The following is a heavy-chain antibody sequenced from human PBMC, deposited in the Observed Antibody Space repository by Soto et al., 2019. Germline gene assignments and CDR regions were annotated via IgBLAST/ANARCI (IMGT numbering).Heavy chain of an antibody. J-gene: IGHJ4*02. CDR2: IYSGGST. Sequence: EEQLVESGGDLVQPGGSLRLSCAASGFTVSNNYMSWVRQAPGKGLEWVSLIYSGGSTYYADSVKGRFTISRDSSKNTRYHQMNSLRAEDTAMYYCAAYSHKGYWGQGTLVTVSS. D-gene: IGHD3-16*01. CDR3: AAYSHKGY. V-gene: IGHV3-66*01. CDR1: GFTVSNNY.